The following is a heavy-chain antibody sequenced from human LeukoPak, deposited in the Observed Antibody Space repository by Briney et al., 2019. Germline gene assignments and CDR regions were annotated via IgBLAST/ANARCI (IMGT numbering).Heavy chain of an antibody. Sequence: GGSLRLSCAASGFTFDDYVMSWVRQAPGKGLEWVSGINWNGGSTGYADSVKGRFTISRDNAKNSLYLQMNSLRAEDTALYYCARTYSGYVWGTFDYWGQGTLVTVSS. V-gene: IGHV3-20*04. CDR3: ARTYSGYVWGTFDY. J-gene: IGHJ4*02. CDR2: INWNGGST. D-gene: IGHD3-16*01. CDR1: GFTFDDYV.